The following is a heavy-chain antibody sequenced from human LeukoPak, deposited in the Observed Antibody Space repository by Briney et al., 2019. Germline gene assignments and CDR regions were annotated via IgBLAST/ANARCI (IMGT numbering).Heavy chain of an antibody. V-gene: IGHV3-23*01. CDR3: AKGDGNFDY. Sequence: GASLRLSCAASGFTFSSYAMSWVRQAPGKGLEWVSAISGSGGSTYYADSVKGRVTNSRDNSKNTLYLQMNSLRAEDTAVYYCAKGDGNFDYWGQGTLVTVSS. J-gene: IGHJ4*02. CDR2: ISGSGGST. CDR1: GFTFSSYA.